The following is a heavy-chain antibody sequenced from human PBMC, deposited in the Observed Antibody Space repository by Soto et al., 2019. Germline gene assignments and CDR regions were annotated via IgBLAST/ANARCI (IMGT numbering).Heavy chain of an antibody. V-gene: IGHV3-23*01. CDR3: AKEMTWGYYLFVY. CDR1: GFTFTSYA. D-gene: IGHD3-22*01. J-gene: IGHJ4*02. Sequence: EVQLLQSGGGLVQPGGSLRLSCAASGFTFTSYAMSWVRQAPGKGLEWVSTISGTGGSTYYPDSVKGRFTISRDNSKNTVYLQMYSLRAEDAGVYYWAKEMTWGYYLFVYWGQGTLVTVSS. CDR2: ISGTGGST.